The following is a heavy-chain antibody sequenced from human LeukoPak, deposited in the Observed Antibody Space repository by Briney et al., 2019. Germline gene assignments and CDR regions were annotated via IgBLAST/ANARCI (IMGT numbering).Heavy chain of an antibody. Sequence: SETLSLNCTVSGGSISSYYWSWIRQPPGKGLEWIGYIYYSGSTNYNPSLKSRVTISVDTSKNQFSLKLSSVTAADTAVYYCARARTGVDVWGQGTTVTVSS. D-gene: IGHD1-14*01. CDR1: GGSISSYY. J-gene: IGHJ6*02. CDR3: ARARTGVDV. CDR2: IYYSGST. V-gene: IGHV4-59*01.